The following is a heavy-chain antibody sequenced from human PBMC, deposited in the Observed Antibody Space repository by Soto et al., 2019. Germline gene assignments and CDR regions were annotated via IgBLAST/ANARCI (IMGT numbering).Heavy chain of an antibody. CDR3: ARAGAEMATTRGYYYYYGMDV. CDR1: GGTFSSYA. J-gene: IGHJ6*02. D-gene: IGHD5-12*01. Sequence: ASVKVSCKASGGTFSSYAISWVRQAPGQGLEWMGGIIPIFGTANYAQKFQGRVTITADEPTSTAYMELSSLRSEDTAVYYCARAGAEMATTRGYYYYYGMDVWGQGTTVTVPS. V-gene: IGHV1-69*13. CDR2: IIPIFGTA.